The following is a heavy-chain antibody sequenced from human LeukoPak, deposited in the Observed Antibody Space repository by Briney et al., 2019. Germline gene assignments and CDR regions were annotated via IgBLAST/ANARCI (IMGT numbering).Heavy chain of an antibody. D-gene: IGHD3-22*01. J-gene: IGHJ4*02. Sequence: PGGSLRLSCAASGFTFSSYSMNWVRQAPGKGLEWVSAISGSGGSTYYADSVKGRFTISRDNSKNTLYLQMNSLRAEDTAVYYCAKTLRASYYYDSSGYPPFMYWGQGTLVTVSS. CDR2: ISGSGGST. CDR3: AKTLRASYYYDSSGYPPFMY. V-gene: IGHV3-23*01. CDR1: GFTFSSYS.